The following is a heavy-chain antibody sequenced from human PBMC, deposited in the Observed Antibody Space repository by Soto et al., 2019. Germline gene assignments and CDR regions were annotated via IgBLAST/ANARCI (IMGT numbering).Heavy chain of an antibody. J-gene: IGHJ6*02. D-gene: IGHD1-26*01. Sequence: GASVKVSCKASGYTFTSYGISWVRQAPGQGLEWMGWISAYNGNTNYAQKLQGRVTMTTDTSTSTAYMELRSLRSDDTAAYYCARVRWDGFVSGMDVWGQGTTVTVSS. CDR3: ARVRWDGFVSGMDV. CDR2: ISAYNGNT. V-gene: IGHV1-18*01. CDR1: GYTFTSYG.